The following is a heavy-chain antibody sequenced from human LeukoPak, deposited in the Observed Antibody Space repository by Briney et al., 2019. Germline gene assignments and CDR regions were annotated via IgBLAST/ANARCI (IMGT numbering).Heavy chain of an antibody. J-gene: IGHJ5*02. V-gene: IGHV3-74*01. CDR3: ERGVGYCSTPSCYWWFAP. CDR1: GFTCCSHL. D-gene: IGHD2-2*01. CDR2: INSDGRST. Sequence: GGSLRHSCAPSGFTCCSHLMHCVPHARGKGLVCVSRINSDGRSTKYWDSVWGRFTISRDKAKNTLYLRMNSLRAEATAVYYCERGVGYCSTPSCYWWFAPWGKGPLVTVSS.